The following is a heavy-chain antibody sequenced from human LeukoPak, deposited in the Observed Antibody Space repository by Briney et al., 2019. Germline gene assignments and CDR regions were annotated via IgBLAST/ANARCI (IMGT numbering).Heavy chain of an antibody. V-gene: IGHV1-2*06. CDR2: INPNSGGT. CDR1: GYTFTHFY. CDR3: TRNWGTDASTSTSCFEPDLDS. D-gene: IGHD2-2*01. J-gene: IGHJ4*02. Sequence: GASVKVSCKPSGYTFTHFYIHWVRQAPGQGLEWMGRINPNSGGTNYAPKFQGRVTMTRDTSISTAYLDLLNCDETAVFYCTRNWGTDASTSTSCFEPDLDSWGQGTLVTVSS.